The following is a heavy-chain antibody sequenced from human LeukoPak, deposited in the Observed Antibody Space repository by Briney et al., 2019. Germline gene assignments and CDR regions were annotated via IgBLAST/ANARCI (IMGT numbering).Heavy chain of an antibody. V-gene: IGHV3-30*02. CDR2: IRYDGSNK. D-gene: IGHD3-10*01. J-gene: IGHJ4*02. CDR3: AKVLRSHPTSFDY. CDR1: GFTFRSYG. Sequence: PGGSLRLSCAASGFTFRSYGMHWVRQAPGRGLEGVAFIRYDGSNKYYADSVKGRFTISRDNSKNTLYLQMNSLRAEDTAVYYCAKVLRSHPTSFDYWGQGTPVTVSS.